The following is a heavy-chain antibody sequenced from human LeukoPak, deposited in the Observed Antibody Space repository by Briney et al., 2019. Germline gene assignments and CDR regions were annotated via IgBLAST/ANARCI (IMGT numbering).Heavy chain of an antibody. CDR1: GYTFTSFG. Sequence: ASVKVSCKASGYTFTSFGISWVRQAPGQGLEWMGWISAYNGNTNYAQKLQGRVTMTTDTTTSTAYMELRSLTSDDTAVYYCARSGSSGWYVGSFDYWGQGTLVTVSS. J-gene: IGHJ4*02. CDR3: ARSGSSGWYVGSFDY. CDR2: ISAYNGNT. D-gene: IGHD6-19*01. V-gene: IGHV1-18*01.